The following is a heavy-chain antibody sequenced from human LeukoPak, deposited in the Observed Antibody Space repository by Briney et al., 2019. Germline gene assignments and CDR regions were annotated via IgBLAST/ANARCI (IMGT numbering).Heavy chain of an antibody. Sequence: GGSLRLSCAASGFIFSTYSMTWVRQAPGKGLEWIAYLSSSGSAFSYADSVRGRFTIARDNAKNSVYLEMNSLRAEDTAVYYCAKGRGWLQFFDYWGQGTLVTVSS. D-gene: IGHD5-24*01. CDR1: GFIFSTYS. CDR2: LSSSGSAF. J-gene: IGHJ4*02. CDR3: AKGRGWLQFFDY. V-gene: IGHV3-48*04.